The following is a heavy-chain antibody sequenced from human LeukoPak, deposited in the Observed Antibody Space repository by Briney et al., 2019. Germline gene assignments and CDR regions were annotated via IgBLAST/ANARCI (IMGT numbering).Heavy chain of an antibody. CDR2: IIPIFGTA. CDR3: ASSPRGSGYYDY. J-gene: IGHJ4*02. V-gene: IGHV1-69*13. D-gene: IGHD3-22*01. CDR1: GGTFSSYA. Sequence: SVKVSCKASGGTFSSYAISWVRQAPGQGLEWMGGIIPIFGTANYAQKFQGRVTIIADESTSTAYMELSSLRSEDTAVYYCASSPRGSGYYDYWGQGTLVTVSS.